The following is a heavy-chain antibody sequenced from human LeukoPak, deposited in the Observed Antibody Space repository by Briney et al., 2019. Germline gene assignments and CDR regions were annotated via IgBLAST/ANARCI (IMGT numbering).Heavy chain of an antibody. V-gene: IGHV1-69*02. CDR1: GYTFTDYY. Sequence: SVKVSCKASGYTFTDYYIQWVRQAPGQGLEWMGRIIPTLGIANYAQKFQGRVTITADKSTSTAYMELSSLRSEDTAVYYCARSYYYDSSGYPGFDYWGQGTLVTVSS. CDR2: IIPTLGIA. CDR3: ARSYYYDSSGYPGFDY. D-gene: IGHD3-22*01. J-gene: IGHJ4*02.